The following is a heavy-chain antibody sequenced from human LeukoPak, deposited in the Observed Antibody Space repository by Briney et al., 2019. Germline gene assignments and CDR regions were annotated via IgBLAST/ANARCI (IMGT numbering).Heavy chain of an antibody. J-gene: IGHJ6*02. D-gene: IGHD1-1*01. V-gene: IGHV3-7*04. CDR2: IKQDGSEK. CDR3: AREERESGGWDV. CDR1: XFTFSNYW. Sequence: GGSLRLSCAASXFTFSNYWMSWVRQAPGKGLEWVANIKQDGSEKNYVGSVKGRFTISRDNAKNSLYLQMNSLRVEDTAVYYCAREERESGGWDVWGQGTTVTVSS.